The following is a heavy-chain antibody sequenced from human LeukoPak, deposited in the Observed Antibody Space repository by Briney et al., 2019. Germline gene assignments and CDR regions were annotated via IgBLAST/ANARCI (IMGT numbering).Heavy chain of an antibody. J-gene: IGHJ4*02. CDR1: GFTFSNYG. CDR3: AKGFQTYGELSFDG. Sequence: GGSLRLSCAASGFTFSNYGMHWVRQAPGKGLDWVAVIWYDGSNKYYADSMKGRFTISRDNSKNTLYLQMDSLRAEDTAVYYCAKGFQTYGELSFDGWGQGTLVTVSS. V-gene: IGHV3-33*06. CDR2: IWYDGSNK. D-gene: IGHD4-17*01.